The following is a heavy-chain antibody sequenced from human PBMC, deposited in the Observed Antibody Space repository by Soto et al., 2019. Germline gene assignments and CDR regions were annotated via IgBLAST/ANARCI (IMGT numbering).Heavy chain of an antibody. CDR2: IGTAGDT. V-gene: IGHV3-13*01. J-gene: IGHJ4*02. D-gene: IGHD3-22*01. CDR3: AITTTQY. CDR1: GFTFSSYD. Sequence: GGSLRLSCAASGFTFSSYDMHWVRQATGKGLEWVSAIGTAGDTYYPGSVKGRFTISRENAKNQFSLKLNSVTAADTAVYYCAITTTQYWGQGTLVTVSS.